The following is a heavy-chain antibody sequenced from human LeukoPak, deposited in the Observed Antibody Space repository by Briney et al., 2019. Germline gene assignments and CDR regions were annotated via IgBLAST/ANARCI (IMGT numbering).Heavy chain of an antibody. J-gene: IGHJ4*02. D-gene: IGHD3-3*01. CDR2: IYGRAST. CDR1: GGSISSSSYY. CDR3: ARYDSRGSASTKFDY. V-gene: IGHV4-39*02. Sequence: PSETLSLTCTVSGGSISSSSYYWGWIRQSPGKGLEWIGRIYGRASTSYNPSLMNRVTMSVDTSKNHFSLQLTSVTAADTAVYYCARYDSRGSASTKFDYGGPGIQVTVSS.